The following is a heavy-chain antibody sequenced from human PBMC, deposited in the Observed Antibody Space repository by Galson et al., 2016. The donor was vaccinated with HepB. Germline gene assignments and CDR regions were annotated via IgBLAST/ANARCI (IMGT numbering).Heavy chain of an antibody. CDR1: GASISDYY. J-gene: IGHJ6*02. CDR2: VSYSGNT. Sequence: SETLSLTCTVSGASISDYYWSWIRQSPGKGLEWIAYVSYSGNTNYSPSFKSRVIMSVDASKKQVSLSLGSVTAADTAVYYCARGPYGGKYHYYYYGMDVWGQGTTVTVSS. CDR3: ARGPYGGKYHYYYYGMDV. D-gene: IGHD4-23*01. V-gene: IGHV4-59*01.